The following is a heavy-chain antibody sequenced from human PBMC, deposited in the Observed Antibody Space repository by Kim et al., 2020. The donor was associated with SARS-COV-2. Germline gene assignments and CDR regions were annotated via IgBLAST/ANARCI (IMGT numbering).Heavy chain of an antibody. V-gene: IGHV3-23*01. CDR2: ISGSGGST. D-gene: IGHD6-25*01. J-gene: IGHJ4*02. Sequence: GGSLRLSCAASGFTFSSYAMSWVRQAPGKGLEWVSAISGSGGSTYYADAVKGRFTISRDNSKNTQYLQMNRLRAEDKAVYYCATSPSSSGWYFNYWGQGTLVTVSS. CDR1: GFTFSSYA. CDR3: ATSPSSSGWYFNY.